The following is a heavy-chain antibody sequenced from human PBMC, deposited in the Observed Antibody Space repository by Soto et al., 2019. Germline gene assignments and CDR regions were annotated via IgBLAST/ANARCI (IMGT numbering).Heavy chain of an antibody. CDR1: GGSISSGGYY. CDR3: ARARTDIVVVPAAIRGRVYFDY. Sequence: QVQLQESGPGLVKPSQTLSLTCTVSGGSISSGGYYWSWIRQHPGKGLEWIGYIYYSGSTYYNPSLKSRVTRSVDTSKNQCSLKLSSVTAADTAVYYCARARTDIVVVPAAIRGRVYFDYWGQGTLVTVSS. D-gene: IGHD2-2*02. CDR2: IYYSGST. J-gene: IGHJ4*01. V-gene: IGHV4-31*03.